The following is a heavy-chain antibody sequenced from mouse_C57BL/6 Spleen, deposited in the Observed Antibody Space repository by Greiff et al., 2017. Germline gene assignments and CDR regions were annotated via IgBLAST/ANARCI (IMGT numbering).Heavy chain of an antibody. CDR1: GYTFTSYW. J-gene: IGHJ3*01. CDR2: IYPGSGST. Sequence: QVQLKQPGAELVKPGASVKMSCKASGYTFTSYWITWVKQRPGQGLEWIGDIYPGSGSTNYNEKFKSKATLAVGTSYSTAYMQLSSLTSENSAVYYCARDYYGSSLFAYWGQGGLVSVCA. D-gene: IGHD1-1*01. CDR3: ARDYYGSSLFAY. V-gene: IGHV1-55*01.